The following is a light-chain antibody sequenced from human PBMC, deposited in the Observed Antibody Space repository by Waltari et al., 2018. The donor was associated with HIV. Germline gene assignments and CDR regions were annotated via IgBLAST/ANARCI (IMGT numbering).Light chain of an antibody. J-gene: IGLJ1*01. V-gene: IGLV3-25*03. CDR1: ALSKQY. CDR3: QSTDSSDAYV. CDR2: KDT. Sequence: SYELTQSPSVSVSPGQTATITCSGDALSKQYVYWYQQKAGQAPGVVMFKDTERPSGIPERFSGSTAGTKVTLTISDVQAEDEADYYCQSTDSSDAYVFGSGTTLTV.